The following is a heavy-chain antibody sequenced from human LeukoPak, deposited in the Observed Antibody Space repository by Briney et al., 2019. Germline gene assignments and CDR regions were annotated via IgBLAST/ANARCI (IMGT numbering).Heavy chain of an antibody. CDR1: GFTFSSYW. D-gene: IGHD4-17*01. Sequence: AGGSLRLSCAVSGFTFSSYWMSWVRQAPGKGLEWVANIKQDGSEKYYVDSVKGRFTISRDNAKNSLYLQMNSLRAEDTAVYYCARVGRYGDYDYWGQGTLVTVSS. CDR3: ARVGRYGDYDY. CDR2: IKQDGSEK. J-gene: IGHJ4*02. V-gene: IGHV3-7*01.